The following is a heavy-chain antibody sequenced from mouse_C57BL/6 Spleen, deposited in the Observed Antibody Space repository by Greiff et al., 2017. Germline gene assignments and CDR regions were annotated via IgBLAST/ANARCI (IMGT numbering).Heavy chain of an antibody. D-gene: IGHD1-1*01. J-gene: IGHJ1*03. CDR3: ARHYTTVVNWYFDV. Sequence: EVKLMESGGGLVKPGGSLKLSCAASGFTFSSYTMSWVRQTPEKRLEWVATISGGGGNTYYPDSVKGRFTISRDNAKNTLYLQMSSLRSEDTALYYCARHYTTVVNWYFDVWGTGTTVTVSS. CDR1: GFTFSSYT. CDR2: ISGGGGNT. V-gene: IGHV5-9*01.